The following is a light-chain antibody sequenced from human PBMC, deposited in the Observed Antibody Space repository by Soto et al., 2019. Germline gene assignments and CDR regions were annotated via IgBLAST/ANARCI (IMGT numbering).Light chain of an antibody. CDR3: AAWDNSLRWV. V-gene: IGLV1-47*01. CDR2: RTD. J-gene: IGLJ3*02. CDR1: SSNVGSNF. Sequence: QSVLTQPPSVSGTPGQRVTISCSGSSSNVGSNFVYWYQQFPGTAPKLLIYRTDQRPSGVPERFSASKPGTSASLAISGLRSDDEADYYCAAWDNSLRWVFGGGTKVTVL.